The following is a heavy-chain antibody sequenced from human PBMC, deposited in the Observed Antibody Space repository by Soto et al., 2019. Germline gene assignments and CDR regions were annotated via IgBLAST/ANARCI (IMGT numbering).Heavy chain of an antibody. D-gene: IGHD6-6*01. V-gene: IGHV3-23*01. CDR1: GFTFTTYA. CDR3: AKGTGGSSSCGFDY. J-gene: IGHJ4*02. CDR2: MSTSGSST. Sequence: EVQLLESGGGLVQPGGSLRLSCAASGFTFTTYAMGWVRQAPGKGLEWVSSMSTSGSSTYYADSVKGRFTLSRDSSKNTRSLQMNSLRAEDTAVYYCAKGTGGSSSCGFDYWGPGTLVTVSS.